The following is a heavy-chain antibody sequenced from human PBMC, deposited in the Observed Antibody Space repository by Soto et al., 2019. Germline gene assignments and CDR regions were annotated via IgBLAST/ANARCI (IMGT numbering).Heavy chain of an antibody. D-gene: IGHD2-2*02. CDR1: GFTVSHFY. V-gene: IGHV3-53*01. CDR2: IYSGGTT. Sequence: RLSCAASGFTVSHFYMSWVRQAPGKGLEWVSIIYSGGTTYYADTVKGRFTFSRDNSKNTLYLQMNSLRAEDTAVYYCARGDCSGPGCYIFDYWGQGTLVTVSS. CDR3: ARGDCSGPGCYIFDY. J-gene: IGHJ4*02.